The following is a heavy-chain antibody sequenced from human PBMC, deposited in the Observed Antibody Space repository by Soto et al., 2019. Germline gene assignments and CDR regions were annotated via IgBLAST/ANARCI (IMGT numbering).Heavy chain of an antibody. D-gene: IGHD1-1*01. CDR2: IYYSGST. Sequence: PSETLSVTCTVSGGSISSSSYYWGWIRQPPGKGLEWIGSIYYSGSTYYNPSLKSRVTISVDTSKNQFSLKLSSVTAADTAVYYCARRSQTVYFVYWGQGTLVTVSS. V-gene: IGHV4-39*01. J-gene: IGHJ4*02. CDR3: ARRSQTVYFVY. CDR1: GGSISSSSYY.